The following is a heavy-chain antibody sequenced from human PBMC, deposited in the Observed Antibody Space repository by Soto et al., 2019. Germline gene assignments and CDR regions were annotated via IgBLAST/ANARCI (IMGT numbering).Heavy chain of an antibody. CDR3: ARGEAVVVVAATLNWFDP. CDR1: DGSISSYY. V-gene: IGHV4-59*12. D-gene: IGHD2-15*01. Sequence: PSVTQSLTCPVADGSISSYYWSWFRQPPGKGLEWIGYIYYSGSTNYNPSLKSRGTISVDTSKTSLYLQMNSLRDEDTAVYYCARGEAVVVVAATLNWFDPWGQGTLVTVSS. J-gene: IGHJ5*02. CDR2: IYYSGST.